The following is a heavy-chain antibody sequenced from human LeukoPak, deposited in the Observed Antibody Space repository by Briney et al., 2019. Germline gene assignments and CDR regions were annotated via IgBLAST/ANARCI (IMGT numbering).Heavy chain of an antibody. CDR1: GDSISSSNYY. CDR2: MYFSGIT. V-gene: IGHV4-39*01. J-gene: IGHJ4*02. CDR3: ARHRRDSVTSAYDD. D-gene: IGHD6-25*01. Sequence: SETLSLTCTVSGDSISSSNYYWGWIRQPPGKGLEWIGTMYFSGITDYNLSLESRLTISLDTSKNQVSLKLSSVTAADTALYYCARHRRDSVTSAYDDWGQGTLVTVSS.